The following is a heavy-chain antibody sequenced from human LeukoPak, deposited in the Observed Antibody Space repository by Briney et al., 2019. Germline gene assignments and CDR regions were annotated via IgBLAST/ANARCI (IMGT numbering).Heavy chain of an antibody. CDR3: AHRDTTMVRVDY. J-gene: IGHJ4*02. Sequence: AGGSLRLSCAASGFTFRNASMSWVRQAPGKGLEWVGRIKSKTDGGTTDYAAPVKGRFTISRDDSKNTLYLQMNSLTTEDTAVYFCAHRDTTMVRVDYWGQGTLVTVSS. V-gene: IGHV3-15*01. D-gene: IGHD5-18*01. CDR2: IKSKTDGGTT. CDR1: GFTFRNAS.